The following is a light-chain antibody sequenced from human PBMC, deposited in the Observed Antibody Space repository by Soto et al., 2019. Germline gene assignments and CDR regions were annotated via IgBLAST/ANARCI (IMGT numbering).Light chain of an antibody. V-gene: IGLV1-44*01. CDR3: AAWDDSLKSPR. CDR1: SSNVGSNS. CDR2: NSD. Sequence: QSVLTQPPSASGTPGQRVTISCSGTSSNVGSNSVSWYHHLPGTAPKLLIYNSDQRPSGVPDRFSGSKSDTSASLAISGLQSEDEADYYCAAWDDSLKSPRFGGGTKLTVL. J-gene: IGLJ2*01.